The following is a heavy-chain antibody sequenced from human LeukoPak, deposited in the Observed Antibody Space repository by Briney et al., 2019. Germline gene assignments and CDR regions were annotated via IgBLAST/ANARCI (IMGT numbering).Heavy chain of an antibody. V-gene: IGHV4-39*07. CDR1: GGSISSSSYY. D-gene: IGHD5-18*01. J-gene: IGHJ4*02. CDR3: AREMPGYSYGYFDY. Sequence: ETLSLTCTVSGGSISSSSYYWGWIRQPPGKGLEWIGSIYYSGSTYYNPSLKSRVTISVDTSKNQFSLKLSSVTAADTAVYYCAREMPGYSYGYFDYWGQGTLVTVSS. CDR2: IYYSGST.